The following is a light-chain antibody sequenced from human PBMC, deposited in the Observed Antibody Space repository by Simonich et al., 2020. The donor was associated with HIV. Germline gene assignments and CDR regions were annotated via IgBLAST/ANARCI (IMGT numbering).Light chain of an antibody. CDR3: VLYMASGINWV. Sequence: QTVVTQEPSFSVSPGGTVTLTCGLSSGSVSTSYYPSWYQQTPGQAPRTLIYNTNTRSSGVPDRFSGSILGNKAALTITGVKADDESDYYCVLYMASGINWVFGGGTKLTVL. CDR2: NTN. J-gene: IGLJ3*02. CDR1: SGSVSTSYY. V-gene: IGLV8-61*01.